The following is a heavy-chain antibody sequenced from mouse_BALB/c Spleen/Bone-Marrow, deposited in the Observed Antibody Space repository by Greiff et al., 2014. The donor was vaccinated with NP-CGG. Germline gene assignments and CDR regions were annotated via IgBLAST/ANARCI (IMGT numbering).Heavy chain of an antibody. CDR1: GYTFTSYW. CDR2: IDPSDSET. CDR3: ARWGAYFDY. V-gene: IGHV1-61*01. J-gene: IGHJ2*01. Sequence: QVQLKESGAELVRPGTPVKLSCKASGYTFTSYWMNWVKQRPGRGLEWIGRIDPSDSETHYNQKFKDKATLTADKSSSTAYIQLSSLTSEDSAVYYCARWGAYFDYWGQGTTLTVSS.